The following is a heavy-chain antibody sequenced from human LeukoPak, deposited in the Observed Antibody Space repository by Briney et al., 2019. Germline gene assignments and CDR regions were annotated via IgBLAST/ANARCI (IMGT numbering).Heavy chain of an antibody. Sequence: GGSLRLSCAASGFTFSNYAMSWVRQAPGKGLEWVSGVSGSGGSTYYADSVKGRFTISRDNSKNTLYLQMNSLTDEDTAVYYCAKKWGVGTTTLDYFDYWGQGTLVTVSS. J-gene: IGHJ4*02. D-gene: IGHD1-26*01. V-gene: IGHV3-23*01. CDR1: GFTFSNYA. CDR2: VSGSGGST. CDR3: AKKWGVGTTTLDYFDY.